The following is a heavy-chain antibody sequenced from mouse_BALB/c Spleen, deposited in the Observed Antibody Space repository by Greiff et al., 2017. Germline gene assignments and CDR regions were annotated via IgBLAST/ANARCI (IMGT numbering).Heavy chain of an antibody. V-gene: IGHV2-9*02. Sequence: VQGVESGPGLVAPSQSLSITCTVSGFSLTSYGVHWVRQPPGKGLEWLGVIWAGGSTNYNSALMSRLSISKDNSKSQVFLKMNSLQTDDTAMYYCARVYYYGSIYYAMDYWGQGTSVTVSS. CDR1: GFSLTSYG. J-gene: IGHJ4*01. D-gene: IGHD1-1*01. CDR3: ARVYYYGSIYYAMDY. CDR2: IWAGGST.